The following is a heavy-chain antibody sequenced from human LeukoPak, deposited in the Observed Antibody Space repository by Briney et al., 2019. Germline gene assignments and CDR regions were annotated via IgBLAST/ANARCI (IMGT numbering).Heavy chain of an antibody. CDR2: ISYDGSNK. CDR3: AKGSAQYYFDP. D-gene: IGHD3-10*01. J-gene: IGHJ4*02. Sequence: GGSLRLSCAASGFTFSSYAMHWVRQAPGKGLEWVAVISYDGSNKYYADSVKGRFTISRDNSKNTLYLQMNSLRAEDTAFYYCAKGSAQYYFDPWGQGTLVTVSS. V-gene: IGHV3-30*04. CDR1: GFTFSSYA.